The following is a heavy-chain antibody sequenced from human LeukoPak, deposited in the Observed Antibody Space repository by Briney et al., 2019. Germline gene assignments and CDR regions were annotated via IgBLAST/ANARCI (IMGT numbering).Heavy chain of an antibody. D-gene: IGHD3-16*01. J-gene: IGHJ4*02. V-gene: IGHV6-1*01. CDR3: ARAPRGIFDY. CDR1: GDTFSSNSAA. Sequence: QTLSLTCALSGDTFSSNSAAWNWIRQSASRGLEWLVRTYYRSNLYNDYAGSVKSRITINPDTSKNQFSLQLNSVTPEDTAVYYCARAPRGIFDYWGQGTLVTVSS. CDR2: TYYRSNLYN.